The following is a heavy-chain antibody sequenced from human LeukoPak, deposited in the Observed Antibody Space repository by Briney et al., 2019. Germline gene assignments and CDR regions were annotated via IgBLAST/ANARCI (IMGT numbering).Heavy chain of an antibody. CDR1: GYSFTSYW. Sequence: GESLKISCKGSGYSFTSYWIAWVRQMPGKGLECMGIIYPGDSETRYSPSFQGQVTISANKSISTAYLQWSSLKASDTAMYYCARRHRADYPRDYWGQGTLVTVSS. V-gene: IGHV5-51*01. CDR2: IYPGDSET. D-gene: IGHD4-11*01. CDR3: ARRHRADYPRDY. J-gene: IGHJ4*02.